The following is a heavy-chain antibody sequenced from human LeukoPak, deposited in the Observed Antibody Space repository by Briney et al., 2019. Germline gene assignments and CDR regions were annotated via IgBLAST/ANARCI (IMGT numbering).Heavy chain of an antibody. CDR2: IYYSGST. Sequence: SETLSLTCTVSGGSISSSSYYWGWIRQPPGKGLEWIGSIYYSGSTYYNPSLKSRVTIPVDTSKNQFSLKLSSVTAADTAVYYCARDISGSYYFDYWGQGTLVTVSS. CDR3: ARDISGSYYFDY. J-gene: IGHJ4*02. V-gene: IGHV4-39*07. D-gene: IGHD1-26*01. CDR1: GGSISSSSYY.